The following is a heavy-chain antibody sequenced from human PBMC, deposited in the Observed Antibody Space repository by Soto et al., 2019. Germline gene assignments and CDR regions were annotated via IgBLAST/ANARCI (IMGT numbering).Heavy chain of an antibody. Sequence: PSETLSLTCTVSGGSISSYYWSWIRQPPGKGLEWIGYIYYSGSTNYNPSLKSRVTISVDTSKNQFSLKLSSVTAADTAVYYCARAYGGYADYWGQGALVTVCS. CDR1: GGSISSYY. CDR2: IYYSGST. V-gene: IGHV4-59*01. CDR3: ARAYGGYADY. D-gene: IGHD5-12*01. J-gene: IGHJ4*02.